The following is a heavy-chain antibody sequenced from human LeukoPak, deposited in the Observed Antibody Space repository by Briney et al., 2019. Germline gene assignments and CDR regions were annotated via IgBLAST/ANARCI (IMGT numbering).Heavy chain of an antibody. CDR2: IYYSGST. D-gene: IGHD5-18*01. CDR3: ARLDTAMVTWDY. CDR1: GGSISSSSYY. V-gene: IGHV4-39*01. J-gene: IGHJ4*02. Sequence: SETLSLTCTVSGGSISSSSYYWGWIRQPPGKGLEWIGSIYYSGSTYYNPSLKSRVTISVDTSKNQFSLKLSSVTAADTAVYYCARLDTAMVTWDYWGQGTLVTVSS.